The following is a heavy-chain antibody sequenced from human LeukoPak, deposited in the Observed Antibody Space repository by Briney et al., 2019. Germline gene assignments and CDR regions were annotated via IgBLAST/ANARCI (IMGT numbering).Heavy chain of an antibody. D-gene: IGHD3-10*01. CDR1: GYTFTDYY. Sequence: GASVKVSCKASGYTFTDYYMHWVRQAPGQGLEWVGWINSNSGGINYAQKFQGRVTMTRDTSTSTAYMELSRLRSDDTAVYYCARRRVTNAFDIWGQGTMVTVSS. CDR2: INSNSGGI. V-gene: IGHV1-2*02. CDR3: ARRRVTNAFDI. J-gene: IGHJ3*02.